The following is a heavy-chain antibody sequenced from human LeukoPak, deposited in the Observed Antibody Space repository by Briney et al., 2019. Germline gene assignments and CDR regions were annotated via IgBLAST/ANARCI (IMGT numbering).Heavy chain of an antibody. V-gene: IGHV4-38-2*02. D-gene: IGHD6-19*01. Sequence: SETLSLTCTVSGYSISSDYYWGWIRQPPGKGLEWIGSIYHSGSTYYNPSLKSRVTISLDTSKNQFSLKLSSVTAADTAVYYCARWDDSAWAFGSWGPGTLVTVSS. CDR2: IYHSGST. CDR3: ARWDDSAWAFGS. CDR1: GYSISSDYY. J-gene: IGHJ4*02.